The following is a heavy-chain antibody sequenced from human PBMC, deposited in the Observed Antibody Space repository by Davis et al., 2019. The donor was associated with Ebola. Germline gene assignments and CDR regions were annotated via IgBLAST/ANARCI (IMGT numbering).Heavy chain of an antibody. V-gene: IGHV1-18*01. D-gene: IGHD1-26*01. CDR2: ISAYNGNT. J-gene: IGHJ4*02. Sequence: ASVKVSCKASGYTFTSYGISWVRQAPGQGLEWMGWISAYNGNTNYAQKLQGRVTMTTDTSTSTAYMELRSLRSDDTAVYYCAREDGQGWIVGPNYWGQGTLVTVSS. CDR3: AREDGQGWIVGPNY. CDR1: GYTFTSYG.